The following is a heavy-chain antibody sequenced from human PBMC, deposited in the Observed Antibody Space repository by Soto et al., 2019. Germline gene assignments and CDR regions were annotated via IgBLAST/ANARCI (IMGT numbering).Heavy chain of an antibody. CDR1: GFSLSNARMG. CDR2: IFSNDEK. V-gene: IGHV2-26*01. CDR3: ARILNTMVRGVISQTNWFDP. Sequence: QVTLKESGPVLVKPTETLTLTCTVSGFSLSNARMGVSWIRQPPGKALEWLAHIFSNDEKSYTTSLKSRLTNSKDTSKSQVVLTMTNMDPVDTATYYCARILNTMVRGVISQTNWFDPWGQGTLVTVSS. D-gene: IGHD3-10*01. J-gene: IGHJ5*02.